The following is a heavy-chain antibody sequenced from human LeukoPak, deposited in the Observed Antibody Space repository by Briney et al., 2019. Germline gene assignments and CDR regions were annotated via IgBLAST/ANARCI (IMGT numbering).Heavy chain of an antibody. CDR2: IYYSGST. J-gene: IGHJ6*02. Sequence: SETLSLTCTVSGDSISDYYWGWIRQPPGKGLEWIGYIYYSGSTNYNPSLKSRVTISLDTSKNQFSLRLDSVTAADTAVYYCARTRTLSSGGYYYYSGMDVWGQGTTVTVSS. CDR3: ARTRTLSSGGYYYYSGMDV. CDR1: GDSISDYY. D-gene: IGHD6-19*01. V-gene: IGHV4-59*01.